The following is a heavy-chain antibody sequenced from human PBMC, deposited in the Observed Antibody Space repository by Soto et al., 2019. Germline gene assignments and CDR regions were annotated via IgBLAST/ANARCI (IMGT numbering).Heavy chain of an antibody. CDR1: GFNFDNYY. D-gene: IGHD1-1*01. V-gene: IGHV3-7*01. CDR2: IKKDGSGS. CDR3: ARDTTGILDY. J-gene: IGHJ4*02. Sequence: CAASGFNFDNYYMAWVRQAPGKGLEWVANIKKDGSGSNYVDSLKGRFTISRDNAKNSLYLQMNNLRAEDSGVYFCARDTTGILDYWGQGTLVTVSS.